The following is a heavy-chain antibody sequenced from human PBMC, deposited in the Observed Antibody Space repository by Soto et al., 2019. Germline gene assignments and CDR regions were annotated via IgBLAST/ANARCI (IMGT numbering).Heavy chain of an antibody. V-gene: IGHV4-39*01. CDR3: ARHRSSWVSSSWPSPPPFNWFDP. CDR1: GGSISSSSYY. J-gene: IGHJ5*02. Sequence: SETLSLTCTVSGGSISSSSYYWGWIRQPPGKGLGWIGSIYYSGSTYYNPSLKSRVTISVDTSKNQFSLKLSSVTAADTAVYYCARHRSSWVSSSWPSPPPFNWFDPWGQGPLVSVSS. CDR2: IYYSGST. D-gene: IGHD6-13*01.